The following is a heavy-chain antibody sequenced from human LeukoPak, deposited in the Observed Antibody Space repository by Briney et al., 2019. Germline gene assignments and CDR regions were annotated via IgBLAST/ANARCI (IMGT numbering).Heavy chain of an antibody. CDR2: ISTSSSTI. V-gene: IGHV3-48*02. CDR1: GFIFSRYS. Sequence: GGSLRLSCAASGFIFSRYSMNWVRQAPGKGLEWVSYISTSSSTIYYADSVKGRFTISRDNAKASLYLQMNILRDEDTAIYYCARDLYGDYAPDYWGQGPLVTVSS. J-gene: IGHJ4*02. D-gene: IGHD4-17*01. CDR3: ARDLYGDYAPDY.